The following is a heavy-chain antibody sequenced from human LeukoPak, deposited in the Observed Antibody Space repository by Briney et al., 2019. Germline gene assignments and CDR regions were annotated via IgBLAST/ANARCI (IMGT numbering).Heavy chain of an antibody. Sequence: SETLSLTCAVYGGSFSGYYWSWIRQHPGKGLEWIGYIYYSGSTYYNPSLKSRVTISVDTSKNQFSLKLSSVTAADTAVYYCARGQLGGWFDPWGQGTLVTVSS. CDR2: IYYSGST. CDR1: GGSFSGYY. V-gene: IGHV4-31*11. J-gene: IGHJ5*02. D-gene: IGHD6-6*01. CDR3: ARGQLGGWFDP.